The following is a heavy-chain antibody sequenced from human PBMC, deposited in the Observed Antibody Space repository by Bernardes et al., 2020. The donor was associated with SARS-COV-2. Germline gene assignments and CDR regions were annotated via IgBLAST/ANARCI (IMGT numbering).Heavy chain of an antibody. CDR1: GLTVSDNY. Sequence: GGSLRLSCAASGLTVSDNYMSWIRQAPGKGLEWVSYISSSGSTIYYADSVKGRFTISRDNAKNSLHLQMNSLRAEDTAVYYCARDMVVVPAAIDYYGMDVWGQGTTVTVSS. J-gene: IGHJ6*02. V-gene: IGHV3-11*01. CDR3: ARDMVVVPAAIDYYGMDV. CDR2: ISSSGSTI. D-gene: IGHD2-2*02.